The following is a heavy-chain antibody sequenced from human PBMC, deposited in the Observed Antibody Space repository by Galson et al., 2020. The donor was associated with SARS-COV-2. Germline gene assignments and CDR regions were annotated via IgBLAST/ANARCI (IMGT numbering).Heavy chain of an antibody. D-gene: IGHD3-10*01. Sequence: TGGSLRLSCAASGFTFSDNEMNWVRQAPGKGLEWVAYISPSGSRNYADSVKGRFIISRDNAKNAVWRQMNSLMAEDTAVYYCSRMTGRGDFDYWGRGTLLSVSS. CDR2: ISPSGSR. J-gene: IGHJ4*02. CDR3: SRMTGRGDFDY. V-gene: IGHV3-48*03. CDR1: GFTFSDNE.